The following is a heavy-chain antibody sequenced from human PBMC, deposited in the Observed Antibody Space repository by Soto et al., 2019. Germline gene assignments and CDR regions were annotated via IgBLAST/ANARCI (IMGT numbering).Heavy chain of an antibody. CDR3: TIQSRQYYYYYYGMDV. V-gene: IGHV3-15*07. J-gene: IGHJ6*02. Sequence: GGSLRLSCAASGFTFSNAWMNWVRQAPGKGLEWVGRIKSKTDGGTTDYAAPVKGRFTISRDDSKNTLYLQMNSLKTEDTAVYYCTIQSRQYYYYYYGMDVWGQGTTVTVSS. D-gene: IGHD4-4*01. CDR2: IKSKTDGGTT. CDR1: GFTFSNAW.